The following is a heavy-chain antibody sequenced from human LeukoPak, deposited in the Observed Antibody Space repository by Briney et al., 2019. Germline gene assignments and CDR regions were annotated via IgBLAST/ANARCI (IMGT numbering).Heavy chain of an antibody. V-gene: IGHV4-38-2*02. J-gene: IGHJ4*02. Sequence: SETLSLTCAVSGYSISSGYYWGWIRQPPGKGLEWIGSIYHSGSTYYNPSLKSRVTISVDTSKNQFPLKLSSVTAADTAVYYCARDSQDIVVVVTAPYFDYWGQGTLVTVSS. D-gene: IGHD2-15*01. CDR1: GYSISSGYY. CDR2: IYHSGST. CDR3: ARDSQDIVVVVTAPYFDY.